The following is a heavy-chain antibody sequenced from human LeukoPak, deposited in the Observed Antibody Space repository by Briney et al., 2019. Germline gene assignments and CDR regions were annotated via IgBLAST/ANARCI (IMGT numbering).Heavy chain of an antibody. CDR1: GGSISSGSYY. CDR3: ARETKQLGKTA. Sequence: SETLSLTCTVSGGSISSGSYYWSWIRQPAGKGLEWIGRIYTSGSTNYNPSLKSRVTISVDTSKNQFSLKLSSVTAADTAVYYCARETKQLGKTAWGQGTLVTVSS. CDR2: IYTSGST. J-gene: IGHJ5*02. V-gene: IGHV4-61*02. D-gene: IGHD6-13*01.